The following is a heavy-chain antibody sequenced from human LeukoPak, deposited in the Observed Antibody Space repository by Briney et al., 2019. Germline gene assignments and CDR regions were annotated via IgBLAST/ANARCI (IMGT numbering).Heavy chain of an antibody. V-gene: IGHV4-31*03. CDR1: GGSISSGGYY. Sequence: PSQTLSLTCTVSGGSISSGGYYWSWIRQHPGKGLEWIGYIYYSGSTYYNPSLKSRVTISVDTSKNQFTLKLSSVTAADTSVYYCARGYDLYYFDYWGQGTLVTVSS. CDR3: ARGYDLYYFDY. CDR2: IYYSGST. D-gene: IGHD1-1*01. J-gene: IGHJ4*02.